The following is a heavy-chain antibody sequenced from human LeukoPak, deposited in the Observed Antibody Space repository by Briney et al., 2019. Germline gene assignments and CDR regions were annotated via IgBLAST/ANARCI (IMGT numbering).Heavy chain of an antibody. CDR2: IVPILGIA. V-gene: IGHV1-69*04. Sequence: ASVKVSCKASGGTFSNYAISWVRQAPGQGLEWMGRIVPILGIANYAQKFQGRVTITADKSTSTAYMELSSLRSDDTAVYYCARVEGYDSRESYWGQGTLVTVSS. CDR3: ARVEGYDSRESY. CDR1: GGTFSNYA. D-gene: IGHD3-22*01. J-gene: IGHJ4*02.